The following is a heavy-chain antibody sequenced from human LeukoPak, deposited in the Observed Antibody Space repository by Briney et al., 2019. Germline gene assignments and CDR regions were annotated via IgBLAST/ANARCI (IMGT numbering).Heavy chain of an antibody. CDR1: GFIFRSYG. Sequence: PGRSLRLSCAASGFIFRSYGMHWVRQAPGKGLEWVAVIWYDGSSKYYVDSVKGRFTISRDNSKNTLYLQMNSLRGEDTAVYYCAREDGYNNLHYHGMDVWGQGTTVTVSS. J-gene: IGHJ6*02. CDR3: AREDGYNNLHYHGMDV. CDR2: IWYDGSSK. V-gene: IGHV3-33*01. D-gene: IGHD5-24*01.